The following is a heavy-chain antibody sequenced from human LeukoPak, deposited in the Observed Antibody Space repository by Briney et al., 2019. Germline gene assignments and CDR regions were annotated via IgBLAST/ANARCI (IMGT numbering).Heavy chain of an antibody. CDR1: GFTFSNYA. J-gene: IGHJ4*02. CDR3: AKVVAGNIDYYFDY. D-gene: IGHD2/OR15-2a*01. Sequence: PGGSLRLSCAASGFTFSNYAMSWVRQAPGKGLEWVAGISGTGGSTHYADSVKGRLTISRDNSKNTAYLQMRNLRVEHTAVYYCAKVVAGNIDYYFDYWGQGILVAVSS. CDR2: ISGTGGST. V-gene: IGHV3-23*01.